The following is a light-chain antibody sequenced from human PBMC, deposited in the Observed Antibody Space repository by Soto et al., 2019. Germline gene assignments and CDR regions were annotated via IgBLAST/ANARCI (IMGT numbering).Light chain of an antibody. Sequence: EIVMTQSPATLSVSPGERATLSCRASQSVSSILAWYQQRPGQAPRLLIYGASTRATGIPARFSGSGSGTEFTLTISSLQSEDFAVYYCQQYANWPPWTFGQGTKVEIK. CDR3: QQYANWPPWT. V-gene: IGKV3-15*01. CDR1: QSVSSI. CDR2: GAS. J-gene: IGKJ1*01.